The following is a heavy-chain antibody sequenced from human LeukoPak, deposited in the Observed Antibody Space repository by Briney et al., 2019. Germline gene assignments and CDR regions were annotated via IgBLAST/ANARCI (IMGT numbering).Heavy chain of an antibody. CDR1: GCTIGSYA. Sequence: GGSLRLSCAASGCTIGSYAMSWVRQPPGKGLEWVSAISGSGGSTYYADYVKGRFTISRDNSKNTLYLQMNSLRAEDTDVYYCAKAPETSGVVYWGQGTLVTVSS. V-gene: IGHV3-23*01. J-gene: IGHJ4*02. CDR2: ISGSGGST. CDR3: AKAPETSGVVY. D-gene: IGHD1-14*01.